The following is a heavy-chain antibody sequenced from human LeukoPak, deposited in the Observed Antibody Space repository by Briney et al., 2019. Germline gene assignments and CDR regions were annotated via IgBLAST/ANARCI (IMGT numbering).Heavy chain of an antibody. J-gene: IGHJ5*02. D-gene: IGHD6-13*01. CDR2: IYYSGST. CDR3: ARGGSSWYTNWFDP. Sequence: PSETLSLTCTVSGGSISSYYWSWIRQPPGKGLEWIGYIYYSGSTNYNPSLKSRVTISVDTSKNQFSLKLSSVTAAGTAVYYCARGGSSWYTNWFDPWGQGTLVTVSS. V-gene: IGHV4-59*01. CDR1: GGSISSYY.